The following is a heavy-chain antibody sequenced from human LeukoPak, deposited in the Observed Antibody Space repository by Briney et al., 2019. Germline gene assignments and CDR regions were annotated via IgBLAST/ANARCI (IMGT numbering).Heavy chain of an antibody. J-gene: IGHJ4*02. Sequence: GGSLRLSCAASGFTFSTYSMTWVRQGPGKGLEWVSSIYPRGDSTFYADSVEGRFTISRDNSKNTLYLQMSSLRTEDTAIYYCAKDVVPDSGWDLDYWGQGTLVTVSS. CDR3: AKDVVPDSGWDLDY. V-gene: IGHV3-23*01. D-gene: IGHD6-19*01. CDR2: IYPRGDST. CDR1: GFTFSTYS.